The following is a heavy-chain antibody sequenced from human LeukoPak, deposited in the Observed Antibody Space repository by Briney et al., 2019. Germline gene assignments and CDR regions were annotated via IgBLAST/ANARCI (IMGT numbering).Heavy chain of an antibody. V-gene: IGHV3-30*04. D-gene: IGHD6-19*01. Sequence: GRSLRLSCEASRFTFSTYAMHWVRQAPGKGLEWVAVISYDGSNQFYADSVKGRFTISRDNSKNTLYVQMNSLKTEDTAVYYCTTDGIGIAVALDYWGQGTLVTVSS. J-gene: IGHJ4*02. CDR2: ISYDGSNQ. CDR3: TTDGIGIAVALDY. CDR1: RFTFSTYA.